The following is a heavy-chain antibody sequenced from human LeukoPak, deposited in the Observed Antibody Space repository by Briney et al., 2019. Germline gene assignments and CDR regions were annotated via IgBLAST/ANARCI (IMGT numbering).Heavy chain of an antibody. J-gene: IGHJ6*03. CDR3: ASGGYDLYYYYMDV. CDR2: IYTSGST. D-gene: IGHD5-12*01. Sequence: SETLSLTCTVSGGSISSYYWSWIRQPAGKGLEWIGRIYTSGSTNYNPSLKSRVTISVDTSKNQFSLKLSSVTAADTAVYYCASGGYDLYYYYMDVWGKGTTVTISS. CDR1: GGSISSYY. V-gene: IGHV4-4*07.